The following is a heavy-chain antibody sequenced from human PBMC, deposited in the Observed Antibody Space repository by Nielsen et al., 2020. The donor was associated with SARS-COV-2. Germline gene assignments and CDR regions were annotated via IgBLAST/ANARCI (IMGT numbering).Heavy chain of an antibody. CDR3: ARDQRRYTNYPDYYGMDV. V-gene: IGHV1-69*13. CDR2: IIPIFGTA. Sequence: SVKVSCKASGGTFSSYAISWVQQAPGQGLEWMGGIIPIFGTANYAQKFQGRVTITADESTSTAYMELSSLRSEDTAVYYCARDQRRYTNYPDYYGMDVWGQGTTVTVSS. J-gene: IGHJ6*02. D-gene: IGHD4-11*01. CDR1: GGTFSSYA.